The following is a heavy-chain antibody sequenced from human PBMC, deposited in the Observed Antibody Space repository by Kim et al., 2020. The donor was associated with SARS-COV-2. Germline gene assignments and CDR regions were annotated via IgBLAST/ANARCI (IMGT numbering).Heavy chain of an antibody. Sequence: ASVKVSCKASGYTFNGYYIHWVRQAPGQGLEWMGRINPDSGGTNYAQKFQGRVTMTRDTSISTAYMELSRLRFDDTVVYYCAREGFTRVRGVSYYYGMDVWGQGTTVTVSS. CDR1: GYTFNGYY. CDR2: INPDSGGT. V-gene: IGHV1-2*05. CDR3: AREGFTRVRGVSYYYGMDV. D-gene: IGHD3-10*01. J-gene: IGHJ6*02.